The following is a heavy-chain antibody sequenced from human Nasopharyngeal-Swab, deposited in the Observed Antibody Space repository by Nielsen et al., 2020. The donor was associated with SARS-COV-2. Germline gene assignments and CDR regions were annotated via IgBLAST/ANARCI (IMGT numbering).Heavy chain of an antibody. CDR2: IYSGGST. Sequence: GESLKISCAASGFTVSSNYMSWVRQAPGQGLEWVSVIYSGGSTYYADSVKGRFTIFRDNSKNTLYLQMNSLRAEDTAVYYCARDWAYYYDSSGYSHWDAFDIWGQGTMVTVSS. V-gene: IGHV3-53*01. D-gene: IGHD3-22*01. CDR3: ARDWAYYYDSSGYSHWDAFDI. J-gene: IGHJ3*02. CDR1: GFTVSSNY.